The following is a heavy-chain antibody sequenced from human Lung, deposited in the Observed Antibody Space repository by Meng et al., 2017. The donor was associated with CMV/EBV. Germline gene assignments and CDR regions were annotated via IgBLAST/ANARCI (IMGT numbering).Heavy chain of an antibody. J-gene: IGHJ6*02. CDR1: GFSLSNARMG. V-gene: IGHV2-26*01. CDR2: IFSNDEK. D-gene: IGHD6-19*01. Sequence: SGXXLVXPTETLTLTCTVSGFSLSNARMGVSWIRQPPGKALEWLAHIFSNDEKSYSTSLKSRLTISKDTSKSQVVLTMTNMDPVDTATYYCARTGIAVAGTHYYYGMYVXRQGTTVTVSS. CDR3: ARTGIAVAGTHYYYGMYV.